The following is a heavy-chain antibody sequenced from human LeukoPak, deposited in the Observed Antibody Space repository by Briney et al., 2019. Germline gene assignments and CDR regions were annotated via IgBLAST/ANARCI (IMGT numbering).Heavy chain of an antibody. D-gene: IGHD6-19*01. J-gene: IGHJ4*02. CDR1: GFNVGDKY. CDR3: AREHLGVAAADY. V-gene: IGHV3-11*04. CDR2: ISNSGSII. Sequence: GGSLRLSCEASGFNVGDKYMSWVRQAPGKGLEWVSYISNSGSIIHYADSLKGRFTISRDNAKNSVYLQMNSLRAEDTAVYYCAREHLGVAAADYWGQGTLVTVSS.